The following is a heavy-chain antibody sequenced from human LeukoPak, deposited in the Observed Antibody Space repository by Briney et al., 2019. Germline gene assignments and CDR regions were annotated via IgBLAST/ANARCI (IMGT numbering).Heavy chain of an antibody. V-gene: IGHV3-7*01. J-gene: IGHJ4*02. CDR1: GFTFDDYG. CDR2: IKQDGSEK. Sequence: GGSLRLSCAASGFTFDDYGMSWVRQAPGKGLEWVANIKQDGSEKYYVDSVKGRFTISRDNAKNSLYLQMNSLRAEDTAVYYCASRNSLFIWGQGTLVTVSS. CDR3: ASRNSLFI. D-gene: IGHD4-23*01.